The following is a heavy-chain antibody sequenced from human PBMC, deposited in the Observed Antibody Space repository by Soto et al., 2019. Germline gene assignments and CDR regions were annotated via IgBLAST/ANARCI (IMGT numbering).Heavy chain of an antibody. V-gene: IGHV4-59*01. D-gene: IGHD6-13*01. CDR2: IYYSGST. Sequence: QVQLQESGPGLVKPSETLSLTCTVSGGSINRYYWTWIRRPPGKGLEWIGYIYYSGSTDYNPSLMSRVTISIDTSKNQFSLKLSSVTAADTAVYYCARGQQLYYYYNMDVWGQGTTVTVSS. CDR1: GGSINRYY. J-gene: IGHJ6*03. CDR3: ARGQQLYYYYNMDV.